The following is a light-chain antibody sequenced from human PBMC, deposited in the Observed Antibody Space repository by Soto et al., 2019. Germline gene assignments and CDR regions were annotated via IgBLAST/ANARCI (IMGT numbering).Light chain of an antibody. CDR2: LGS. V-gene: IGKV2-28*01. Sequence: DIVMTQSPLSLPVTPGEPASISCRSSQSLLHSNGYIYLDWYLQKPGQSPQLLIYLGSNRASGVPDRLSGSGSGTDFTLKISRVEAEDVGVYYCMQALHTPFTFGQGTKLEI. CDR1: QSLLHSNGYIY. J-gene: IGKJ2*01. CDR3: MQALHTPFT.